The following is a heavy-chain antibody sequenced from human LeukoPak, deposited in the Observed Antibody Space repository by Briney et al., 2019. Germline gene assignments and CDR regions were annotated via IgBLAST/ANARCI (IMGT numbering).Heavy chain of an antibody. CDR1: GFTVSSNY. CDR3: ARTPRIAVAGYYFDY. D-gene: IGHD6-19*01. Sequence: GGSLRLSCAASGFTVSSNYMSWVRQAPGKGLEWVSVIYSGGSTYYADSVKGRFTISRDNSKNTLYLQMNSLRAEDTAVYYCARTPRIAVAGYYFDYWGQGTLVTVSS. CDR2: IYSGGST. J-gene: IGHJ4*02. V-gene: IGHV3-53*01.